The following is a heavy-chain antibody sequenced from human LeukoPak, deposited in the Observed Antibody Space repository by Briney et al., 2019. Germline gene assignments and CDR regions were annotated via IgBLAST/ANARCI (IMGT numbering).Heavy chain of an antibody. D-gene: IGHD2-8*01. V-gene: IGHV3-48*01. CDR1: GFTFSDYS. J-gene: IGHJ1*01. CDR2: IGIDSGNT. Sequence: GESLRLSCAASGFTFSDYSMNWVRQAPGKGLEWISYIGIDSGNTNYADSVKGRFTISGDKAKNTLYLQMNSLRAEDTAVYYCAKMVVGYFQHWGQGTLVTVSS. CDR3: AKMVVGYFQH.